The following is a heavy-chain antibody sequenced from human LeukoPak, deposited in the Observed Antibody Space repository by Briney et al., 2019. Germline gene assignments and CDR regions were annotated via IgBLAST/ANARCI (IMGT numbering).Heavy chain of an antibody. CDR2: INHSGST. CDR3: ARAMVVPAADYYMDV. J-gene: IGHJ6*03. D-gene: IGHD2-2*01. CDR1: GGSFSGYY. V-gene: IGHV4-34*01. Sequence: SETLSLTCAVYGGSFSGYYWSWIRQPPGRGLEWIGEINHSGSTNYNPSLKSRVTISVDTSKNQFSLKLSSVPAADTAVYYCARAMVVPAADYYMDVWGKGTTVTVSS.